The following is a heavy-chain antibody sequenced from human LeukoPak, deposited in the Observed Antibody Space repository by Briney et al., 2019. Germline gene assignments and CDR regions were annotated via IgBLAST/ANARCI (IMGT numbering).Heavy chain of an antibody. V-gene: IGHV3-7*01. Sequence: GGSLRLSCAASGFTFSSHWMSWVRQAPGKGPEWVANIKQDGTEIYYVDSVKGRFTISRDNAKNSLYLQMNSLRAEDTAVYYCARVQITWSWAFDIWGQGTMVTVSS. CDR3: ARVQITWSWAFDI. J-gene: IGHJ3*02. CDR1: GFTFSSHW. CDR2: IKQDGTEI. D-gene: IGHD3-16*01.